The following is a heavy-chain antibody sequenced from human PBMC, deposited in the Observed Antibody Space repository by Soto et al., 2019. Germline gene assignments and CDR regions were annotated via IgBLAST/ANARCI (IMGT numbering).Heavy chain of an antibody. CDR2: IFPADSDT. V-gene: IGHV5-51*01. D-gene: IGHD3-10*01. J-gene: IGHJ4*02. Sequence: GESLKISCRGFGYTFTSYWIGWVRRVPGKGLEWMGIIFPADSDTRYSPSFQGQVTISADKSISTAYLQWSSLRASDTAMYYCARRRGSDFDYWGQGTLVTVSS. CDR1: GYTFTSYW. CDR3: ARRRGSDFDY.